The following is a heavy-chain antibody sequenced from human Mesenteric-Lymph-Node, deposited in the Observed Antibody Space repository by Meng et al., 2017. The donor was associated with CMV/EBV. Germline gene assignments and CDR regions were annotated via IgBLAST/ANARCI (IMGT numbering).Heavy chain of an antibody. V-gene: IGHV3-30-3*01. CDR1: GFTFSSYA. Sequence: GGSLRLSCAASGFTFSSYAMHWVRQAPGKGLEWVAVISYDGSNKYYADSVKDRFTISRDNSKNTLYLQMNSLRAEDTAVYYCARDRSTSSYYYYGMDVWGQGTTVTVSS. J-gene: IGHJ6*02. CDR3: ARDRSTSSYYYYGMDV. D-gene: IGHD2-2*01. CDR2: ISYDGSNK.